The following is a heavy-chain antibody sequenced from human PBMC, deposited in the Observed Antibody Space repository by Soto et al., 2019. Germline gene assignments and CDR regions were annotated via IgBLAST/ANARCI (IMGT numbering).Heavy chain of an antibody. J-gene: IGHJ6*02. V-gene: IGHV4-34*01. CDR2: INHSGST. CDR1: GGSFSGYY. Sequence: SETLSLTCAVYGGSFSGYYWRWIRQPPGKGLEWIGEINHSGSTNYNPSLKSRVTISVDTSKNQFSLKLSSVTAADTAVYYCAANYHYGSGSLVVLAYGMDVWGQGSTVTVSS. CDR3: AANYHYGSGSLVVLAYGMDV. D-gene: IGHD3-10*01.